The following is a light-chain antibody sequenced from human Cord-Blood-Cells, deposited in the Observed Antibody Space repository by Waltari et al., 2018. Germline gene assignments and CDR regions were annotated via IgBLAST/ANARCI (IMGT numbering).Light chain of an antibody. CDR3: CSYAGSYTYV. V-gene: IGLV2-11*01. J-gene: IGLJ1*01. CDR2: DVS. Sequence: QSVLTQPRPVSGSPGQSVTISCTGTSSDVGGYNYFSWYQQHPGKAPKLMIYDVSKRPSGVPDRFSGSKSGNTASLTISGLQAEDEADYYCCSYAGSYTYVFGTGTKVTVL. CDR1: SSDVGGYNY.